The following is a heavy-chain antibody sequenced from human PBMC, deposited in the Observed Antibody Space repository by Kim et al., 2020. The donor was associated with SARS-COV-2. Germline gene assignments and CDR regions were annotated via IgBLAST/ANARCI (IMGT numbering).Heavy chain of an antibody. V-gene: IGHV3-23*01. J-gene: IGHJ4*02. CDR3: AKDYGIDIIAAAGTVDY. Sequence: GRFTISRDNSKNTLYLQMNSLRAEDTAVYYCAKDYGIDIIAAAGTVDYWGQGTLVTVSS. D-gene: IGHD6-13*01.